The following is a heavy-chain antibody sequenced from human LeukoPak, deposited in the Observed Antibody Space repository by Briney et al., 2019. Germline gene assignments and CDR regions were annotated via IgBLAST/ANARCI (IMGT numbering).Heavy chain of an antibody. CDR2: IRNDGSDK. D-gene: IGHD2-15*01. Sequence: GGSLRLSCAASGFTFSRNGMHWVRQAPGKGVEWVAYIRNDGSDKYYADSMEGRFTISRDDSKYTLYLQMNSLRLEDTAVYYCAKDFSWSFDYWGQGTLVTVSS. CDR3: AKDFSWSFDY. CDR1: GFTFSRNG. J-gene: IGHJ4*02. V-gene: IGHV3-30*02.